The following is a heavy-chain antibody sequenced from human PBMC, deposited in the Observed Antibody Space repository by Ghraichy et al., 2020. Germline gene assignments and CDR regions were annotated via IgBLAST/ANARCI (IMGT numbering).Heavy chain of an antibody. CDR1: GFTFSNAW. J-gene: IGHJ4*02. CDR3: TTDLWSWNYRFDY. CDR2: IKSKTDGGTT. V-gene: IGHV3-15*01. D-gene: IGHD1-7*01. Sequence: LTCAASGFTFSNAWMSWVRQAPGKGLEWVGRIKSKTDGGTTDYAAPVKGRFTISRDDSKNTLYLQMNSLKTEDTAVYYCTTDLWSWNYRFDYWGQGTLVTVSS.